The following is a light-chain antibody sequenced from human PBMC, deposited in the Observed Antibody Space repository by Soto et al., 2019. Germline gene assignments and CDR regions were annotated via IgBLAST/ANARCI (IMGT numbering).Light chain of an antibody. CDR3: SSYTTSSSYV. CDR1: SSDVGGYDY. J-gene: IGLJ1*01. CDR2: EVS. Sequence: QSALTQPASVSGSPGQSITMSCTGTSSDVGGYDYVSWYQQHPGEVPKLIIFEVSSRPAWISNRFSASKSGNTASLTISGLQAEEEADYYCSSYTTSSSYVFGTGTKVTVL. V-gene: IGLV2-14*01.